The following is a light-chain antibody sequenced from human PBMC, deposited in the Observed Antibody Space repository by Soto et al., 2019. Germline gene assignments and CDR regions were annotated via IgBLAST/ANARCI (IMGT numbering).Light chain of an antibody. V-gene: IGLV2-14*01. Sequence: QSALTQPASVSGSPGQSITISCTGTSSDVGGYKYVSWYQQHPGKAPKLMIYDVSNRPSGVSNRFSGSKSGNTASLTISGLQAEDEADYYCISYTSSSTPAHVIFGGGTKLTVL. J-gene: IGLJ2*01. CDR3: ISYTSSSTPAHVI. CDR1: SSDVGGYKY. CDR2: DVS.